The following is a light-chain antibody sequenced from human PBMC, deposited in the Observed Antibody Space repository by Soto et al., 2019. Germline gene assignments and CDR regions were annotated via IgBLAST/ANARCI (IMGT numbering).Light chain of an antibody. Sequence: DIQMTQSPSTLSASVGDRVTITCRASQSISSWLAWYQQKPGKAPKLLIYKASSLESGVPSRFSGSGSGTEFTLTIRSLQPDYFATYYCQQYNSYPWTFGQGTKVDSK. J-gene: IGKJ1*01. CDR3: QQYNSYPWT. CDR2: KAS. CDR1: QSISSW. V-gene: IGKV1-5*03.